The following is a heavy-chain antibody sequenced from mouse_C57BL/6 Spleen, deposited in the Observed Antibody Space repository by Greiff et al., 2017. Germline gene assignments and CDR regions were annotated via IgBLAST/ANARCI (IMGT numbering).Heavy chain of an antibody. CDR3: AREGSSGWFAY. CDR2: INPYNGGT. D-gene: IGHD3-2*02. J-gene: IGHJ3*01. CDR1: GYTFTDYY. Sequence: EVQLQQSGPVLVKPGASVKMSCKASGYTFTDYYMNWVKQSHGKSLEWIGVINPYNGGTSYNQKFKGKATLTVDKSSSTAYMELNSLTSEDSAVYYCAREGSSGWFAYWGQGTLVTVSA. V-gene: IGHV1-19*01.